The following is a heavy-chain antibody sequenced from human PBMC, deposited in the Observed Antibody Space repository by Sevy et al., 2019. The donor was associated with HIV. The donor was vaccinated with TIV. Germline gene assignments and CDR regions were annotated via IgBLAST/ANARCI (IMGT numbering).Heavy chain of an antibody. CDR3: AKRHLNHPFLLDF. J-gene: IGHJ4*02. V-gene: IGHV3-30*18. D-gene: IGHD2-21*01. CDR1: GFTFSRDV. CDR2: LSCDGGGE. Sequence: GGSLRLSCAASGFTFSRDVMHWVRQAPGKGLEWLAGLSCDGGGECYADSVRGRFTISRDNSKNTLFLKLNSLSAEDTAVYYCAKRHLNHPFLLDFWGQGTLVTVSS.